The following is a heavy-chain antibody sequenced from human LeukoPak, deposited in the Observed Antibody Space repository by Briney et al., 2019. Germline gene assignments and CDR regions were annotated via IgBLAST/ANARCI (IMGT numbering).Heavy chain of an antibody. J-gene: IGHJ4*02. CDR1: GFSFDDHA. CDR3: ARDKFYSSSYFDY. CDR2: ISSSSSYI. Sequence: GGSLRLSCAASGFSFDDHAMHWVRQAPGKGLEWVSSISSSSSYIYYADSVKGRFTISRDNSKNTLYLQMNSLRAEDTAVYYCARDKFYSSSYFDYWGQGTLVTVSS. D-gene: IGHD6-13*01. V-gene: IGHV3-21*01.